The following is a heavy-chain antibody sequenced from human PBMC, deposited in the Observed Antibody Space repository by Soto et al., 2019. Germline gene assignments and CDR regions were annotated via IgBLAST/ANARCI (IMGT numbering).Heavy chain of an antibody. J-gene: IGHJ6*02. V-gene: IGHV1-8*01. D-gene: IGHD7-27*01. Sequence: ASVKVSCKASGYTFTSYDINWVRQATGQGLEWMGWMNPNSGNTGYAQKFQGRVTMTRNTSISTAYMELSSLRSEDTAVYYCARLKGNWGSGYYYGMDVWGQGTTVTVSS. CDR3: ARLKGNWGSGYYYGMDV. CDR2: MNPNSGNT. CDR1: GYTFTSYD.